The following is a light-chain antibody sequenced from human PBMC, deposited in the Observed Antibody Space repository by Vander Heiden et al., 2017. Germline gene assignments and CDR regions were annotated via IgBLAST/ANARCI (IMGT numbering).Light chain of an antibody. CDR3: QQCYSNPLT. CDR1: QSISSY. V-gene: IGKV1-39*01. Sequence: IQITQSPSSLSASVGDRVTITCRASQSISSYLNWYQQKPGKAPKLLIYAASSLQSGVPSRFSGSGSGTDFTLTISSLQPEDFATYYCQQCYSNPLTFGGGTKVEIK. CDR2: AAS. J-gene: IGKJ4*01.